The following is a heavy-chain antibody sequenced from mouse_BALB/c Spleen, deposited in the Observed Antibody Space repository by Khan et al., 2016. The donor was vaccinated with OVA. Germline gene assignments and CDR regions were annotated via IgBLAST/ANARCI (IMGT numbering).Heavy chain of an antibody. J-gene: IGHJ4*01. V-gene: IGHV9-3-1*01. D-gene: IGHD2-14*01. CDR2: INTYTGEP. Sequence: QIQLVQSGPELKKPGVTVKISCKASGYTFTTYGMNWVKQAPGKGLKWMGWINTYTGEPTYVDDFKGRFAFSLETSASTAYLQINNLKNEDSATYFCARVGYSGAMDYWGQGTSVTVSS. CDR1: GYTFTTYG. CDR3: ARVGYSGAMDY.